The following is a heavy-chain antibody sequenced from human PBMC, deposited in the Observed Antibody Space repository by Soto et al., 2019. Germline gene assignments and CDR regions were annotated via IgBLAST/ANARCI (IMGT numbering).Heavy chain of an antibody. CDR1: GGTFSSYA. D-gene: IGHD6-6*01. CDR3: ASRNPSSSWAGMDV. J-gene: IGHJ6*02. CDR2: IIPILGTA. V-gene: IGHV1-69*13. Sequence: SVKVSCKASGGTFSSYAISWVRQAPGQGLEWMGGIIPILGTANYAQKFQGRVTITADESTSTAYMELSSLRSEDTAVYYCASRNPSSSWAGMDVWGQGTTVTVSS.